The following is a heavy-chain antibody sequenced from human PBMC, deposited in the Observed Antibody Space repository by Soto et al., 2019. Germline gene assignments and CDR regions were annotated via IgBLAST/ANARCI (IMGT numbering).Heavy chain of an antibody. CDR3: VTWGGIEARNLDH. CDR2: INYNGGTT. Sequence: GGSLRLSCSASGFPFSNHAMHWVRQAPGKGLEYVSAINYNGGTTYYVDSVKGRFTISRDNSKNTLYLQMSSLKVEDTAMYHCVTWGGIEARNLDHWGQGTRVTVSP. D-gene: IGHD6-6*01. J-gene: IGHJ4*02. CDR1: GFPFSNHA. V-gene: IGHV3-64D*06.